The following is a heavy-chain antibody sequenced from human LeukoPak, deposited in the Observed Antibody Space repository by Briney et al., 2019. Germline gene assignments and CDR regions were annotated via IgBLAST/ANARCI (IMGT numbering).Heavy chain of an antibody. Sequence: SETLSLTCTVSGGSIRSSYYYWGWIRQPPGKGLEWIGSIYDSGSTYYNPSLKSRVTISVDTSKNQFSLKLSSVTAADTAVYYCARASRYCSSTSCYPTRYNWFDPWGQGTLVTVSS. CDR3: ARASRYCSSTSCYPTRYNWFDP. CDR1: GGSIRSSYYY. V-gene: IGHV4-39*07. CDR2: IYDSGST. J-gene: IGHJ5*02. D-gene: IGHD2-2*01.